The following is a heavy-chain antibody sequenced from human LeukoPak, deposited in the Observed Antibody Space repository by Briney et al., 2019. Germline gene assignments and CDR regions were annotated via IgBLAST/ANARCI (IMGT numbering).Heavy chain of an antibody. CDR3: ARRDYYDSSGYFNWFDP. CDR1: GGPMSRDGYY. CDR2: IYYSGNT. Sequence: SETLSLTCTVSGGPMSRDGYYWSWIRQLPGKGLEWIGYIYYSGNTYYNPSLKSRVTISVDTSKNQFSLKLNSVTAADTAVYYCARRDYYDSSGYFNWFDPWGQGTLVTISS. D-gene: IGHD3-22*01. J-gene: IGHJ5*02. V-gene: IGHV4-31*03.